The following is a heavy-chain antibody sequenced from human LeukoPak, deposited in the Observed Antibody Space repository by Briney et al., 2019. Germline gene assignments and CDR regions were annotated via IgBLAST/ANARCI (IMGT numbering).Heavy chain of an antibody. CDR2: TIPDGSST. CDR3: VRYGSFSH. Sequence: PRGSLRVSSVDPGFTFSSNWIHWVRQGPRKGLVWVSLTIPDGSSTNYGDSGKSRFTISRDNAKNTVYLQMNSLRPEDTAVYYGVRYGSFSHWGQGTLVTVSS. D-gene: IGHD2-15*01. V-gene: IGHV3-74*01. J-gene: IGHJ4*02. CDR1: GFTFSSNW.